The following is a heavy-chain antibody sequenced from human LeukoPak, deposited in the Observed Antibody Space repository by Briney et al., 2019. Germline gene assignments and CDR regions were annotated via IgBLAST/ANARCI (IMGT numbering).Heavy chain of an antibody. CDR1: GGTFSSYA. CDR3: ARELTGYFDWLLPYNYGMDV. CDR2: IIPIFGTA. D-gene: IGHD3-9*01. V-gene: IGHV1-69*13. J-gene: IGHJ6*02. Sequence: SVKVSCKASGGTFSSYAISWVRQAPGQGLEWTGGIIPIFGTANYAQKFQGRVTITADESTSTAYMELSSLRSEDTAVYYCARELTGYFDWLLPYNYGMDVWGQGTTVTVSS.